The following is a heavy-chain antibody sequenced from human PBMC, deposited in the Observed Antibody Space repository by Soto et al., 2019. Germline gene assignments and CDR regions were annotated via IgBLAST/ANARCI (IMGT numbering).Heavy chain of an antibody. J-gene: IGHJ4*02. D-gene: IGHD2-15*01. CDR2: IYHDGST. V-gene: IGHV4-4*02. CDR1: GGSISSSNW. Sequence: QVQLQESGPGLVKPSGTLSLTCAVSGGSISSSNWWTWVRQPPGEGLHWIGEIYHDGSTNSNSSLKSRVTISVDESKNQFSLNLASVTAADTAVYYCARMGGPRVALDYWGQGTLVTVSS. CDR3: ARMGGPRVALDY.